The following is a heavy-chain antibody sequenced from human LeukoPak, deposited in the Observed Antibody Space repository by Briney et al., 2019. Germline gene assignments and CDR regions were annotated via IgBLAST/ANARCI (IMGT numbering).Heavy chain of an antibody. J-gene: IGHJ4*02. D-gene: IGHD3-10*01. Sequence: GGSLRLSCAASGFTFSSYAMHWVRQAPGKGLEWVAVISYDGSNKYYADSVKGRFTISRDNSKNTLYLQMNSLRAEDTAVYYCAKGRSFSGRPGGYFDYWGQGTLVTVSS. CDR2: ISYDGSNK. CDR3: AKGRSFSGRPGGYFDY. V-gene: IGHV3-30*04. CDR1: GFTFSSYA.